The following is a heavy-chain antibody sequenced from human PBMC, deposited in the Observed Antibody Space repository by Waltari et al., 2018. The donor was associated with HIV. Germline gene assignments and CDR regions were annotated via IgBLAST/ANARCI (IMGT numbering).Heavy chain of an antibody. V-gene: IGHV1-2*02. J-gene: IGHJ4*02. D-gene: IGHD3-16*01. CDR1: GYSFIDYY. Sequence: QVQLVQSGAEVKKPGASVKISCKASGYSFIDYYMHWVRQAPGQGLEWMGWINPNSGDTNYAQKFQGRVTLTKDTSISIVYMDLNSLTSDDTAVYYCARDRGRSRGFFVYWGQGTLVTVST. CDR3: ARDRGRSRGFFVY. CDR2: INPNSGDT.